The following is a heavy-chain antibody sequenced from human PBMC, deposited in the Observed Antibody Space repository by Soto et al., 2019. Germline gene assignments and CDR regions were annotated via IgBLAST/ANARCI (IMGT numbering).Heavy chain of an antibody. J-gene: IGHJ3*02. D-gene: IGHD3-3*01. Sequence: GGSLRLSCAASGFTFSSYVMHWVRQAPGKGLEWVAVIWYDGSNKYYADSVKGRFTISRDNSKNTLYLQMNSLRAEDTAVYYCARDAQQVKVFLEWLSSFDIWGQGTMVTVSS. CDR1: GFTFSSYV. V-gene: IGHV3-33*01. CDR3: ARDAQQVKVFLEWLSSFDI. CDR2: IWYDGSNK.